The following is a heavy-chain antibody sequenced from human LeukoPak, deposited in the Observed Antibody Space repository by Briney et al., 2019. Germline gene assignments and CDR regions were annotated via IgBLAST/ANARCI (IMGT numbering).Heavy chain of an antibody. CDR1: GITLSNYG. V-gene: IGHV3-23*01. D-gene: IGHD6-19*01. J-gene: IGHJ4*02. CDR2: ISGSGDNT. Sequence: GGSLRLSCAVSGITLSNYGMSWVRQAPGKGLEWVSSISGSGDNTYHAESMKGRFTISRDNSKNTLFLQMNSLRAEDTAVFYCAKRSGYTTGWFFDFWGQGTLVTVSS. CDR3: AKRSGYTTGWFFDF.